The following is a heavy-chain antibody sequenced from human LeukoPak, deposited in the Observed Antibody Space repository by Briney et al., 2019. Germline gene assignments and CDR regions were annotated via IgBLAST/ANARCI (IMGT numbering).Heavy chain of an antibody. CDR2: IYYSGST. CDR1: GGSISSSSYY. D-gene: IGHD2-2*01. J-gene: IGHJ6*02. CDR3: ATPAGCSSTSCYGNYYYGMDV. V-gene: IGHV4-39*07. Sequence: SETLSLTCTVSGGSISSSSYYWGWIRQPPGKGLEWIGSIYYSGSTYYNPSLKSRVAISVDTSKNQFSLKLSSVTAADTAVYYCATPAGCSSTSCYGNYYYGMDVWGQGTTVTVSS.